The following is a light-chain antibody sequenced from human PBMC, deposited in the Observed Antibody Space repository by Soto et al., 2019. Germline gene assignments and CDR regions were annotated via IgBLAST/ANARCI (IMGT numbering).Light chain of an antibody. Sequence: QSVLTQSPSASASLGASVKLTCTLSSGHSNYAIAWHQQQPEKGPRYLMKLNSDGSHSKGDGIPDRFSGSSSGAERYLTISSLQSEDEADYYCQTWGTGVVFGGGPKLTVL. V-gene: IGLV4-69*01. J-gene: IGLJ2*01. CDR2: LNSDGSH. CDR3: QTWGTGVV. CDR1: SGHSNYA.